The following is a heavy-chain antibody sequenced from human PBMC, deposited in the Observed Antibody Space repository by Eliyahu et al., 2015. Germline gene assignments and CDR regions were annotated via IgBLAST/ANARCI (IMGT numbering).Heavy chain of an antibody. V-gene: IGHV4-59*01. CDR2: IYYSGST. D-gene: IGHD3-3*01. CDR1: GXSXXXXY. J-gene: IGHJ5*02. Sequence: QVQLQESGPGLVKPSETLSLTCXVSGXSXXXXYWXWXRQPPGKGLEWIGYIYYSGSTNYNPSLKSRVTISVDTSKNQFSLKLSSVTAADTAVYYCARGGYYDFWSGYYGWFDPGAREPWSPSPQ. CDR3: ARGGYYDFWSGYYGWFDP.